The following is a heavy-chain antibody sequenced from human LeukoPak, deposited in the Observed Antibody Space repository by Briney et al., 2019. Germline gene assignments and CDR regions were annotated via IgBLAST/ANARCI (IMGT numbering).Heavy chain of an antibody. V-gene: IGHV1-2*04. J-gene: IGHJ4*02. D-gene: IGHD3-10*01. CDR1: GYTFTGYY. CDR3: ASRPSVRGVHEEDY. Sequence: GASVKVSCKASGYTFTGYYMHWVRQAPGQGLEWMGWINPNSGGTNYAQKFQGWVTMTRDTSISTAYMELSRLRSDDTAVYYCASRPSVRGVHEEDYWGQGTLVTVSS. CDR2: INPNSGGT.